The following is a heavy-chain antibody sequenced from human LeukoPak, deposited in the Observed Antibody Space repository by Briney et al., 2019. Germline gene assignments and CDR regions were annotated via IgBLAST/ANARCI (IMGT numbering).Heavy chain of an antibody. CDR1: GFTFSNSR. CDR3: ARDTPLDY. CDR2: IKQDGSEK. J-gene: IGHJ4*02. Sequence: PGGSLRLSCAASGFTFSNSRMSWVRRAPGKGLEWVANIKQDGSEKYYVDSVKGRFTISRDNAKSSLYLQMNSLRAEDTAVYYCARDTPLDYWGQGTLVTVSS. V-gene: IGHV3-7*01.